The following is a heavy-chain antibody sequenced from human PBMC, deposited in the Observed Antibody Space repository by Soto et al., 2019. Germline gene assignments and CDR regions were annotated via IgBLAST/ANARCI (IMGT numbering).Heavy chain of an antibody. CDR2: ISVYNGNT. J-gene: IGHJ3*02. V-gene: IGHV1-18*04. CDR1: GYAFTIYG. D-gene: IGHD2-21*02. CDR3: ARVPKGKGTVVTRYDFDI. Sequence: QVQLVQSGAEVKKPGASVKVSCKASGYAFTIYGISWVRQAPGQGLEWMGWISVYNGNTNYAQKLQGSVTTTTVTSEGTAYMERRSLSSDDTAVYYFARVPKGKGTVVTRYDFDIWGQGTMVTVSS.